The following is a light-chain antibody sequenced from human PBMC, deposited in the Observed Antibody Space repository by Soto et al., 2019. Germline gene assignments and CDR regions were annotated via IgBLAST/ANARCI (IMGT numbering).Light chain of an antibody. J-gene: IGKJ4*01. CDR2: GAS. CDR1: QSISSSY. Sequence: EIVMTQSPATLSVSPGERATLSCRASQSISSSYLAWYQQKPGQAHRLLIYGASTRATGIPARFSGSGSGTEFTLTISNLQSEDFAVYYCQPYNNWPPLTFGGGTKVEIK. V-gene: IGKV3-15*01. CDR3: QPYNNWPPLT.